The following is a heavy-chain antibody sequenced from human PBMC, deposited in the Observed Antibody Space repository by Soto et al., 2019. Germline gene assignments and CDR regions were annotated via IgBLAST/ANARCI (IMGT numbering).Heavy chain of an antibody. CDR1: GLTFSSYA. J-gene: IGHJ4*02. CDR3: AKQGWYDDYYFDY. D-gene: IGHD6-19*01. Sequence: PGGSLILSCATSGLTFSSYAMSWVRQAPGKGLEWVSAISGSGGSTYYADSVKGRFTISRDNSKNTLYLQMNSLRAEDTAVYYCAKQGWYDDYYFDYWGQGTLVTVSS. V-gene: IGHV3-23*01. CDR2: ISGSGGST.